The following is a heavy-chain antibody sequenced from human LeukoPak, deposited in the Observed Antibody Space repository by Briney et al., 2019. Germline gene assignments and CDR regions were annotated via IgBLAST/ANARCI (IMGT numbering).Heavy chain of an antibody. V-gene: IGHV3-64*01. J-gene: IGHJ4*02. CDR1: GFTFSIYA. CDR3: ARGRLASTATTTYDY. Sequence: GGSLRLSCAASGFTFSIYAMHWVRQAPGKGLEYVSAITSNGGSTYYANSVKGRFTISRDNSKNTLYLQMGSLRAEDMAVYYCARGRLASTATTTYDYWGQGTLVTVSS. CDR2: ITSNGGST. D-gene: IGHD4-17*01.